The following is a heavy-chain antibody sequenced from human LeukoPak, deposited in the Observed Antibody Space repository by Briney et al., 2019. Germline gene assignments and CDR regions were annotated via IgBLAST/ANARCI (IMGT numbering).Heavy chain of an antibody. D-gene: IGHD1-26*01. J-gene: IGHJ4*02. V-gene: IGHV4-59*01. Sequence: PSETLSLTCTVSGGSISSYYWSWIRQPPGKGLEWIGYIYYSGSTNYNPSLKSRVTISVDTSKNQFSLKLSSVTAADTAVYYCARLSIVGATMYWGQGTLVTVSS. CDR1: GGSISSYY. CDR3: ARLSIVGATMY. CDR2: IYYSGST.